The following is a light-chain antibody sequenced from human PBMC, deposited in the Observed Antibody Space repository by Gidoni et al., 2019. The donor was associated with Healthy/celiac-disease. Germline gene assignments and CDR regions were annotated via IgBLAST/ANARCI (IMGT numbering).Light chain of an antibody. CDR3: QQSYSTPYT. Sequence: DIQLTQSPSSLSASVVYRVTITCRASQSISSYLNWYQQKPGKAPKLLIYAASSLQSGVPSRFSGSGSGTDFTLTISSLQPEDFATYYCQQSYSTPYTFXQXTKLEIK. CDR1: QSISSY. J-gene: IGKJ2*01. CDR2: AAS. V-gene: IGKV1-39*01.